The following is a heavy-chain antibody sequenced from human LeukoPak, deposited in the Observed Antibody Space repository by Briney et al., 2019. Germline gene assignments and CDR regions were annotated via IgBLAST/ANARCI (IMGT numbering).Heavy chain of an antibody. J-gene: IGHJ4*02. V-gene: IGHV3-30-3*01. CDR3: ARDEVGDF. CDR1: GFTFSSYA. Sequence: GGSLRLSCAASGFTFSSYAMHWLRQAPGKGLEWVAVISYDGSNKYYADSVEGRFTISRDNSKNTLYLQMNSLRAEDTAVYYCARDEVGDFWGLGTLVTVSS. CDR2: ISYDGSNK. D-gene: IGHD2-15*01.